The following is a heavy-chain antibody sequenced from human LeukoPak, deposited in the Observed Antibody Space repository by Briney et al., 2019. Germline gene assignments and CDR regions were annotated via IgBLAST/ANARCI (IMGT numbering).Heavy chain of an antibody. CDR3: ARAAPLSACYDYVWGSGGDAFDI. V-gene: IGHV3-48*03. Sequence: PGGSLRLSCAASGFTFSSYEMNWVRQAPGKGLEWVSYISSSGSTIYYADSVKGRFTISRDNAKNSLYLQMNSLRAEDTAVYYCARAAPLSACYDYVWGSGGDAFDIWGQGTMVTVSS. CDR2: ISSSGSTI. J-gene: IGHJ3*02. D-gene: IGHD3-16*01. CDR1: GFTFSSYE.